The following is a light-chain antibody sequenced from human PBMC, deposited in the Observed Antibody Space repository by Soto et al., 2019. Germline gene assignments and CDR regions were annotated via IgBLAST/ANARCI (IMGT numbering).Light chain of an antibody. Sequence: DIQMTQSPSSLSASVGDRVTITCRASQSIKSWLAWYQQKPGKAPKVLIYDASSLESGVPSRLSGSGSGTEFTLTISSLQPDDFATYYCQQYNSYPWTFGQGTKVDI. CDR2: DAS. CDR3: QQYNSYPWT. CDR1: QSIKSW. J-gene: IGKJ1*01. V-gene: IGKV1-5*01.